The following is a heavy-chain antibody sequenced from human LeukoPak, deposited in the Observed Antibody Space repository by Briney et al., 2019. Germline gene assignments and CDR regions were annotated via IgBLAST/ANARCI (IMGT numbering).Heavy chain of an antibody. J-gene: IGHJ6*02. Sequence: PGGSLRLSCATSGFTFSSYGMHWVRQAPGKGLEWVAVIWYDGSNKYYADSVKGRFTISRDNSKNTLYLQMNSLRAEDTAVYYCARDAGVISSGWYRYYYYGMDVWGQGTTVTVSS. CDR1: GFTFSSYG. CDR3: ARDAGVISSGWYRYYYYGMDV. V-gene: IGHV3-33*01. CDR2: IWYDGSNK. D-gene: IGHD6-19*01.